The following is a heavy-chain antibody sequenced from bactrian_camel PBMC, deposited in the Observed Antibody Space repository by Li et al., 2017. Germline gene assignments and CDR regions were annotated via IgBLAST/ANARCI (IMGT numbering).Heavy chain of an antibody. CDR2: INSDGDTI. J-gene: IGHJ6*01. V-gene: IGHV3S25*01. Sequence: QLVESGGGLVQPGGSLRLSCAASGFTVGRQWMYWLRQAPGKRLEWVSSINSDGDTILYQDSVKGRFTISQDDAKNTVYLQMNSLEPEDTAIYYCAADLRWCRSGYFNPQARLGYWGQGTQVTV. CDR3: AADLRWCRSGYFNPQARLGY. CDR1: GFTVGRQW. D-gene: IGHD2*01.